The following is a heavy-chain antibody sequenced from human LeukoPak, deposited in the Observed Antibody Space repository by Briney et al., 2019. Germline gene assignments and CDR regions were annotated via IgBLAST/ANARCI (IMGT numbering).Heavy chain of an antibody. CDR3: ATAEVVTIYYYYYYYMDV. J-gene: IGHJ6*03. CDR1: GGTFSSHA. D-gene: IGHD3-22*01. V-gene: IGHV1-69*13. CDR2: IIPIFGTA. Sequence: ASVKVSCKASGGTFSSHAISWVRQAPGQGLEWMGGIIPIFGTANYAQKFQGRVTITADESTSTAYMELSSLRSEDTAVYYCATAEVVTIYYYYYYYMDVWGKGTTVTVSS.